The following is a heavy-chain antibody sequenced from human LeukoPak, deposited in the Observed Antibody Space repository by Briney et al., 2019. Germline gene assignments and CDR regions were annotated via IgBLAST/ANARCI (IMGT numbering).Heavy chain of an antibody. CDR2: ISSRTDGGTT. CDR1: GFTFSNAR. V-gene: IGHV3-15*01. CDR3: TTEYWYASNY. J-gene: IGHJ4*02. Sequence: GGSLRLSCAASGFTFSNARMTWVPQAPGRGREWVGRISSRTDGGTTEYAAPVKGRFTISRDDSKNTLYLQMNSLKTEDTAVYYCTTEYWYASNYWGQGTLVTVSS. D-gene: IGHD2-15*01.